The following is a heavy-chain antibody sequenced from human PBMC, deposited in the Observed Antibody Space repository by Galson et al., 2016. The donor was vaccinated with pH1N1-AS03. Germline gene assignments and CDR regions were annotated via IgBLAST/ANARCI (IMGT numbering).Heavy chain of an antibody. Sequence: SLRLSCAASGFTFHDYTMHWVRQVPGKGLEWVSLFSWDGVTTFYADSVKGRFAISRDNSQNSMYLQMNSLRIEDTAIYYCAKERNRIIDSWGQGTLVTVSS. D-gene: IGHD2-15*01. CDR2: FSWDGVTT. CDR3: AKERNRIIDS. J-gene: IGHJ4*02. CDR1: GFTFHDYT. V-gene: IGHV3-43*01.